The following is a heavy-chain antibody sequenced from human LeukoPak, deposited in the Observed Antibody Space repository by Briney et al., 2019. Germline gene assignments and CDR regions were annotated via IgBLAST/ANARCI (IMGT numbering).Heavy chain of an antibody. J-gene: IGHJ5*02. CDR3: ARGLSPLTIVVVVAAHNWFDH. CDR1: GGSFSGYY. CDR2: INHSGST. D-gene: IGHD2-15*01. V-gene: IGHV4-34*01. Sequence: PSETLSLTCAVYGGSFSGYYWSWIRQPPGKGLEWIGEINHSGSTNYNPSLKSRVTISVDTSKNQFSLKLSSVTAADTAVYYCARGLSPLTIVVVVAAHNWFDHWGQGTLVTVSS.